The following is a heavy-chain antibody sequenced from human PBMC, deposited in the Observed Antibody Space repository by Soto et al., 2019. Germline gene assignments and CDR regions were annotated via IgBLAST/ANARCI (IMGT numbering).Heavy chain of an antibody. CDR1: GFTLSSYV. V-gene: IGHV3-30-3*01. J-gene: IGHJ3*01. CDR2: ISYAGNDN. CDR3: ARDRQQWLEPAGGVLPF. Sequence: QVQLVESGGGVVQPGRSLRLSCAASGFTLSSYVMHWVRQAPGKGLEWVARISYAGNDNYYADSVKGRFTISRDNSKKTLYLQMTSLRADDTAVYYCARDRQQWLEPAGGVLPFWGQGTMVIVSS. D-gene: IGHD6-19*01.